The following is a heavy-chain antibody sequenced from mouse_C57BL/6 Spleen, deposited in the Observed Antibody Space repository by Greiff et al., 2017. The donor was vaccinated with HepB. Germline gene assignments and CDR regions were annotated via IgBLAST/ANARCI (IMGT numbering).Heavy chain of an antibody. CDR2: ISDGGSYT. J-gene: IGHJ3*01. CDR1: GFTFSSYA. Sequence: EVKLVESGRGLVKPGGSLKLSCAASGFTFSSYAMSWVRQTPEKRLEWVATISDGGSYTYYPDNVKGRFTISRDNAKNNLYLQMSHLKSEDTAMYYCARDLGDYYGSSPFAYWGQGTLVTVSA. CDR3: ARDLGDYYGSSPFAY. V-gene: IGHV5-4*01. D-gene: IGHD1-1*01.